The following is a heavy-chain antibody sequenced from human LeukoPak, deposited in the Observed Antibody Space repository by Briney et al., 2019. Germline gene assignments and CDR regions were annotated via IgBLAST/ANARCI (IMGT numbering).Heavy chain of an antibody. D-gene: IGHD6-13*01. CDR1: GFTVSSNY. Sequence: PGGSLRLSCAASGFTVSSNYMSWVRQAPGKGLEWVSVIYSGGSTYYADSVKGRFTISRDNSKNTLYLQMNSLRAEDTAVYYCARVVGYSSSWYEDRGAFDIWGQGTMVTVS. CDR3: ARVVGYSSSWYEDRGAFDI. V-gene: IGHV3-53*01. CDR2: IYSGGST. J-gene: IGHJ3*02.